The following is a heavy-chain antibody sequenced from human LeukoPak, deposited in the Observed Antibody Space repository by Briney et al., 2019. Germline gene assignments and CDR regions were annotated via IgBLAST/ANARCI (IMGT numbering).Heavy chain of an antibody. V-gene: IGHV3-30*03. CDR2: ISYDGSNK. J-gene: IGHJ4*02. CDR3: ARDLSYCSSCYDY. CDR1: GFTFSSYG. Sequence: GGSLRLSCAASGFTFSSYGMHWVRQAPGKGLEWVAVISYDGSNKSYVDSVKGRFTISRDNSKTTLYLQMNSLRAEDTAVYYCARDLSYCSSCYDYWGQGTLVTVSS. D-gene: IGHD6-13*01.